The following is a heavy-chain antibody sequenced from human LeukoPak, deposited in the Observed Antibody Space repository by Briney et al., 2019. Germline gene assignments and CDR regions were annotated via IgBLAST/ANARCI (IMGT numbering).Heavy chain of an antibody. CDR2: IANDGSHT. J-gene: IGHJ3*02. CDR3: ARDDGYSYGYGHDAFDI. V-gene: IGHV3-30-3*01. D-gene: IGHD5-18*01. Sequence: GGSLRLSCAASGFTFSNYFMHWVRQAPGKGLEWVADIANDGSHTFYVESVKGRFTISRDNSKNTLYLQMNSLRAEDTAVYYCARDDGYSYGYGHDAFDIWGQGTMVTVSS. CDR1: GFTFSNYF.